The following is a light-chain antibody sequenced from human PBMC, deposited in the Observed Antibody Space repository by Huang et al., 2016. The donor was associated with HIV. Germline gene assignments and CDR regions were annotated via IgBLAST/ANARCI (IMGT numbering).Light chain of an antibody. CDR1: QSVFYNSKNRNY. CDR3: QQYYNSPLT. CDR2: CAS. Sequence: DIVVTQSPDSLAVSLGERATINCRSSQSVFYNSKNRNYLAWYQQKAGQPPKLLIYCASTRESGVSDRFNGSGSGADFTLTINNLQAEDVATYYCQQYYNSPLTFGGGTRVEIK. V-gene: IGKV4-1*01. J-gene: IGKJ4*01.